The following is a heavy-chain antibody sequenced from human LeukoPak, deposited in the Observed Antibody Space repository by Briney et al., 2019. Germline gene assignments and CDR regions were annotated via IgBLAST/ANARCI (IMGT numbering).Heavy chain of an antibody. V-gene: IGHV3-20*04. Sequence: PGGSLRLSCAASGFTFDDYGMSWVRQAPGKGLEWVSGINWNGGSTGYADSVKGRFTISRDNAKNSLYLQMNSLRAEDTALYYCATARAAYGSSWRFAWFDPWGQGTLVTVSS. CDR3: ATARAAYGSSWRFAWFDP. CDR2: INWNGGST. J-gene: IGHJ5*02. D-gene: IGHD6-13*01. CDR1: GFTFDDYG.